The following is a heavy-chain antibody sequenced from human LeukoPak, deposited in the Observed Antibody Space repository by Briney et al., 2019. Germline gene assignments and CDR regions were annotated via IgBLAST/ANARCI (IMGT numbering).Heavy chain of an antibody. D-gene: IGHD5-24*01. V-gene: IGHV4-4*02. J-gene: IGHJ6*02. CDR3: ARDLIEMATTVYYYYHGMDV. CDR1: GGSISSSNW. CDR2: IYHSGST. Sequence: SGTLSLTCAVSGGSISSSNWWSWVRQPPGKGLEWIGEIYHSGSTNYNPSLKSRVTISVDKSKNQFSLKLSSVTAADTAVYYCARDLIEMATTVYYYYHGMDVWGQGTTVTVSS.